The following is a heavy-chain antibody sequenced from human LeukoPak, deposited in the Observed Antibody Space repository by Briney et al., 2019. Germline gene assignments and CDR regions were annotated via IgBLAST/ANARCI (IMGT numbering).Heavy chain of an antibody. CDR3: AKDRKAYYDSIGFDY. CDR1: GFTFSSYG. CDR2: IWYDGSNK. J-gene: IGHJ4*02. V-gene: IGHV3-30*02. D-gene: IGHD3-22*01. Sequence: GGSLRLSCAASGFTFSSYGMHWVRQAPGKGLEWVAVIWYDGSNKYYADSVKGRFTISRDNSKNTLYLQMNSLRAEDTAVYYCAKDRKAYYDSIGFDYWGQGTLVTVSS.